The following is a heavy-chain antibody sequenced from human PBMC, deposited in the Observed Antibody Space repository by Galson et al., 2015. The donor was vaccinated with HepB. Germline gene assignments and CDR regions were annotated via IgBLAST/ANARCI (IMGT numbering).Heavy chain of an antibody. J-gene: IGHJ4*02. CDR3: SRYSGGGWGEYFFRY. Sequence: SLRLSCAAAGFTFSNYAIIWFRQAPGKGLEWVSAIRGSGRTTKYADSVKGRFSISRDSSKTTLYLQMNSLRAEGTAVYFCSRYSGGGWGEYFFRYWGQGTLVTVSS. CDR2: IRGSGRTT. CDR1: GFTFSNYA. D-gene: IGHD5-12*01. V-gene: IGHV3-23*01.